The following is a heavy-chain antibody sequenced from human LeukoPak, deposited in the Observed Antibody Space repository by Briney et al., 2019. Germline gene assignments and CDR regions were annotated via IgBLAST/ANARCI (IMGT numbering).Heavy chain of an antibody. J-gene: IGHJ4*02. CDR3: AKDRETYEYTFDY. D-gene: IGHD6-6*01. CDR1: GFTFSSYA. CDR2: MWYDGSKD. Sequence: GGSLRLSCAASGFTFSSYAMSWARQAPGKGLEWVAVMWYDGSKDYYADSVKGRFTISRDTSKNTLYLQMNNLRAEDTAVYYCAKDRETYEYTFDYWGQGTLVTVSS. V-gene: IGHV3-33*06.